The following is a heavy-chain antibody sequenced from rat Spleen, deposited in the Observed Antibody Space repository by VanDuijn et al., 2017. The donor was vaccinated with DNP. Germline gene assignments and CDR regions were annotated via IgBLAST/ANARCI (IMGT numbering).Heavy chain of an antibody. CDR3: VTGVYGGYEDWFAY. CDR2: ITTSGDST. J-gene: IGHJ3*01. Sequence: EVQLVESGGDLVQPGRSLKVSCVVSGFTFINYWMTWIRRVPGKGLEWVASITTSGDSTSSPDSVKGRCTISRDDAKNTLYLQIDSLRSEDTATYFCVTGVYGGYEDWFAYWGPVTLVTVSS. CDR1: GFTFINYW. D-gene: IGHD1-11*01. V-gene: IGHV5-31*01.